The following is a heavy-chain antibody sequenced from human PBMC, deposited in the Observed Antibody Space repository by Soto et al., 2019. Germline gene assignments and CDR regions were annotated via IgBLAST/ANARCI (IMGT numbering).Heavy chain of an antibody. CDR2: INSDGSST. CDR1: GFTFSSYW. CDR3: AREQFVKGSGYLSFDD. D-gene: IGHD3-3*01. V-gene: IGHV3-74*01. Sequence: PGGSLRLSCAASGFTFSSYWMHWVRQAPGKGLVWVSRINSDGSSTSYADSVKGRFTFSRDNAKNTLYLQMDSLRAEDTAVYYCAREQFVKGSGYLSFDDWGQGTPVTVSS. J-gene: IGHJ4*02.